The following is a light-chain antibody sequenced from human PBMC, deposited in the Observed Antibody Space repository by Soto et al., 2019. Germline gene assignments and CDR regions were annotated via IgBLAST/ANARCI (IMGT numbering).Light chain of an antibody. J-gene: IGKJ4*01. Sequence: IQLTQSPSTLSASVGDRVTITCRASQGIGTALAWYHQRPGNSPDLLVYDASTLQSGVPSRFSGSGSETDFVLPTRGLRPEDFGHNSCKQFNTRPLTSAGGPRVRSN. V-gene: IGKV1-13*02. CDR2: DAS. CDR3: KQFNTRPLT. CDR1: QGIGTA.